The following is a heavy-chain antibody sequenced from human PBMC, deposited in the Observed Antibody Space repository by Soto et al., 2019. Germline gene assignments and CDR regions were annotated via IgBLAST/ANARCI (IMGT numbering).Heavy chain of an antibody. D-gene: IGHD3-22*01. CDR2: IKEDGSEK. Sequence: EVQLVESGGGLVQPGGSLRLSCEASGFSFSPYWMSWVRQAPGKGLEWVGNIKEDGSEKYYVDSVKGRFIISRDNAKNTLYLQMNSLRAEDTAIYYWARDFYYDTSPWYFDLWGRGTLVTVSS. CDR1: GFSFSPYW. V-gene: IGHV3-7*04. CDR3: ARDFYYDTSPWYFDL. J-gene: IGHJ2*01.